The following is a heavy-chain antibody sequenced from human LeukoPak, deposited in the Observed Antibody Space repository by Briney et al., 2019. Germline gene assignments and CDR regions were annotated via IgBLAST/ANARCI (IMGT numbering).Heavy chain of an antibody. CDR2: INPKSHGT. CDR3: ARGRLRGPDAFDI. V-gene: IGHV1-2*02. D-gene: IGHD3-10*01. Sequence: RASVKVSCKASGYTFTDYYLHWVRQAPGDGLEWMGWINPKSHGTKYEQKFQGRVTMTRDTSISTAYMELSRLRADDTAVYYCARGRLRGPDAFDIWGQGTMVTVSS. CDR1: GYTFTDYY. J-gene: IGHJ3*02.